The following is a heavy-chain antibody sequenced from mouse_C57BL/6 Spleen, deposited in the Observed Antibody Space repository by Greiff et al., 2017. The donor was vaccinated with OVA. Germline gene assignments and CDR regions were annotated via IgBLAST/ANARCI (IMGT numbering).Heavy chain of an antibody. CDR3: ARGDPFDY. Sequence: EVKLQESGPGLVKPSQSLSLTCSVTGYSITSGYYWNWIRQFPGNKLEWMGYISYDGSNNYNPSLKNRISITRDTSKNQFFLKLNSVTTEDTATYYCARGDPFDYWGQGTTLTVSS. CDR1: GYSITSGYY. J-gene: IGHJ2*01. V-gene: IGHV3-6*01. CDR2: ISYDGSN.